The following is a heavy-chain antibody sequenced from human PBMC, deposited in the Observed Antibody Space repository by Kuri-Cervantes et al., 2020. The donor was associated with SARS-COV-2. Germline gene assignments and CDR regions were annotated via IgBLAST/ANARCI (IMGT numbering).Heavy chain of an antibody. V-gene: IGHV3-9*01. CDR2: ISWNSGSI. CDR3: ARESPGIRFLEWVP. CDR1: GSTFDDYA. Sequence: SLKISCAASGSTFDDYAMHWVRQAPGKGLEWVSGISWNSGSIGYADSVKGRFTISRDNAKNSLYLQMNSLRAEDTAVYYCARESPGIRFLEWVPWGQGTLVTVSS. J-gene: IGHJ5*02. D-gene: IGHD3-3*01.